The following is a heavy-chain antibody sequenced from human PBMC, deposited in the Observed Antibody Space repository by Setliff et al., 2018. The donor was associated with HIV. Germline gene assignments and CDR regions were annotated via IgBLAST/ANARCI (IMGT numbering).Heavy chain of an antibody. CDR2: IYYSGST. D-gene: IGHD6-19*01. V-gene: IGHV4-31*03. CDR1: GDSITSGGYF. Sequence: PSETLSLTCTVSGDSITSGGYFWSWIRQHPGKGLEWIGHIYYSGSTYYNPSLKSRVTISVDTSKNQFSLKLSSVTAADTAVYYCARVAVAGTTFDVFDIWGQGTMVTVSS. CDR3: ARVAVAGTTFDVFDI. J-gene: IGHJ3*02.